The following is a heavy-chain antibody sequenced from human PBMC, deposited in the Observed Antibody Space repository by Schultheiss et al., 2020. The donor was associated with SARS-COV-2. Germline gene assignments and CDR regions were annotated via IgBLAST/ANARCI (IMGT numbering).Heavy chain of an antibody. V-gene: IGHV3-7*01. CDR3: ASLYVTSSVAWFDP. J-gene: IGHJ5*02. CDR2: IKQDGSEK. Sequence: GGSLRLSCAVSGFTFTTYWMTWVRQAPGKGLEWVANIKQDGSEKYYVDSVKGRFTISRDNSKNTLYLQMNNLSAEDTAIYYCASLYVTSSVAWFDPWGQGTLVTVSS. CDR1: GFTFTTYW. D-gene: IGHD6-6*01.